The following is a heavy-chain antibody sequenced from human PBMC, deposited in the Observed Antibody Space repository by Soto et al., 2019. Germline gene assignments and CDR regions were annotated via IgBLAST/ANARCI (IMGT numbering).Heavy chain of an antibody. V-gene: IGHV1-2*04. D-gene: IGHD1-7*01. CDR1: GYTFTGYY. Sequence: ASVKVSCKASGYTFTGYYMHWVRQAPGQGLEWMGWINPNSGGTNYAQKFQGWVTMTRDTSISTAYMELSRLRSDDTAVYYCARETATNWNYDAFDIWGQGIQVTVSS. J-gene: IGHJ4*02. CDR3: ARETATNWNYDAFDI. CDR2: INPNSGGT.